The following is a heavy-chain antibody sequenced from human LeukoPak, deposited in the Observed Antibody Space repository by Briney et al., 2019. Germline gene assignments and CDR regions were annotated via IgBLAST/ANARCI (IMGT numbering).Heavy chain of an antibody. J-gene: IGHJ3*02. V-gene: IGHV1-46*01. D-gene: IGHD1-26*01. CDR1: GYMFTSYN. CDR2: INPSGCSK. CDR3: ERVRATDEDDFDI. Sequence: GASVKVSCKASGYMFTSYNIHWVRQAPGQGLEGMGIINPSGCSKSYAQKLQGRVVVTRDTSTSTVYLEVSSLRSEDTAIYYCERVRATDEDDFDIWGQGTMVTVSS.